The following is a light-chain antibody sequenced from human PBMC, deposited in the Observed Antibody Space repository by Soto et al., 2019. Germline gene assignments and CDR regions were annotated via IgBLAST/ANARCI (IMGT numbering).Light chain of an antibody. V-gene: IGKV1-5*03. Sequence: DIQMTQSPSTLSASVGDRVTSTCRASQSISLWLPWYQQKAGKAPKLLIYTASTLASGGPNRFSGSGYATEFTLTITGLQPEDFATYYCQQYNSDSRRTFGPGTRVDMK. CDR2: TAS. J-gene: IGKJ1*01. CDR1: QSISLW. CDR3: QQYNSDSRRT.